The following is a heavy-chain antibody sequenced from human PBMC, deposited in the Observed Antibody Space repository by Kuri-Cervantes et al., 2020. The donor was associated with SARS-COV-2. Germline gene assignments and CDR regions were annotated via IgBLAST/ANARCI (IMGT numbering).Heavy chain of an antibody. J-gene: IGHJ4*02. CDR3: ARGTGGGGAY. Sequence: SCTVSGGSISSVDHYWSWIRQPPGKGLEWIGYIYYSGTTYYNPSLKSRLSISLDTSKNQFSLKLSSVTASDTAIYYCARGTGGGGAYWGQGTLVTVSS. D-gene: IGHD3-10*01. CDR1: GGSISSVDHY. CDR2: IYYSGTT. V-gene: IGHV4-30-4*08.